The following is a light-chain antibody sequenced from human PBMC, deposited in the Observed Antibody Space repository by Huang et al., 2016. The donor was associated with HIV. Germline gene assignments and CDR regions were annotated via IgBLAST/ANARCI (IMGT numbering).Light chain of an antibody. J-gene: IGKJ4*01. CDR1: QSISNSY. CDR3: QQYDTSPPT. V-gene: IGKV3-20*01. Sequence: EIVLTQSPGTLSLSPGERATLSCRASQSISNSYLAWYQQKPGQAPRVLIYGASSRATGIPDRFSGSGSGTDFTLTISRLEPEDFAVYFCQQYDTSPPTFGGGTKVEIK. CDR2: GAS.